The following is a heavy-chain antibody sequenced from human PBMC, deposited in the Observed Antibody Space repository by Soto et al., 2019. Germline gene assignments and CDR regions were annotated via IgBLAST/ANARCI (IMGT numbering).Heavy chain of an antibody. CDR1: GYTFRYDD. J-gene: IGHJ4*02. Sequence: QVQLVQSGAEVKQPGASVKVSCKSSGYTFRYDDIIWVRQATGQGLEWMGWMNPNSGNTGYAQKFQGRITMTRNTSISTAYMEMNSLTSEDTAVYYCARVGAWALRNLDYWGQGTRATVSS. D-gene: IGHD3-16*01. CDR3: ARVGAWALRNLDY. V-gene: IGHV1-8*01. CDR2: MNPNSGNT.